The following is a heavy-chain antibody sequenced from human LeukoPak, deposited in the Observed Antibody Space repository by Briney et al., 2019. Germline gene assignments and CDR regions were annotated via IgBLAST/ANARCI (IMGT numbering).Heavy chain of an antibody. V-gene: IGHV1-2*02. D-gene: IGHD3-10*01. CDR2: INPNSGGT. J-gene: IGHJ6*03. CDR3: ARGSGKLYYMDV. CDR1: GYTFTCYY. Sequence: ASVKVSCKASGYTFTCYYMHWVRQAPGQGLEGMGWINPNSGGTNYAQKFQGRVTMTRDTSISTAYMELSRLRSDDTAVYYCARGSGKLYYMDVWGKGTTVTVSS.